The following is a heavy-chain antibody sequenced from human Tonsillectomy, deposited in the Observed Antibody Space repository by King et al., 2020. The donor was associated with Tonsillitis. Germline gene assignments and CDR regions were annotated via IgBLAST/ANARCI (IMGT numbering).Heavy chain of an antibody. Sequence: VQLVESGGGGGQPGGAPRLSCEVSGFTFRSYGMHLVRQAPGQGVGGGAVIWNDGKNKFYGESVEGRFTLSRDNSRNTLYLGMNSLRAEDTAVYYCARDRFVGPPDDVLDIWGQGTMVTVSS. D-gene: IGHD3-16*01. CDR3: ARDRFVGPPDDVLDI. CDR2: IWNDGKNK. J-gene: IGHJ3*02. V-gene: IGHV3-33*01. CDR1: GFTFRSYG.